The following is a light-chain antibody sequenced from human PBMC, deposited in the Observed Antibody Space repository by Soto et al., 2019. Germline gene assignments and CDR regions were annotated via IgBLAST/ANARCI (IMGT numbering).Light chain of an antibody. CDR2: EVS. CDR3: SSYAGSNNNYV. J-gene: IGLJ1*01. V-gene: IGLV2-8*01. CDR1: SSDVGGYNY. Sequence: QSALTQPPSASGSPGRSVTISCTGTSSDVGGYNYVSWYQQHPGKAPKLMIYEVSKRPSGVPDRFSGSKSGNTASLTVSGLQAEDEADYYCSSYAGSNNNYVFGTGTKLTV.